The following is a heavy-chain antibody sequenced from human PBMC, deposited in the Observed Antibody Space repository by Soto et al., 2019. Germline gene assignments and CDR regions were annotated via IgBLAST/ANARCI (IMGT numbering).Heavy chain of an antibody. CDR2: IYYSGST. V-gene: IGHV4-31*03. D-gene: IGHD5-12*01. CDR1: GGSISSGGYY. J-gene: IGHJ6*02. Sequence: SETLSLTCTVSGGSISSGGYYWSWIRQHPGKGLEWIGYIYYSGSTYYNPSLKSRVTISVDTSKNQFSLKLSSVTAADTAVYYCARDRSGYDRLTYYYYGMDVWGQGTTVTVSS. CDR3: ARDRSGYDRLTYYYYGMDV.